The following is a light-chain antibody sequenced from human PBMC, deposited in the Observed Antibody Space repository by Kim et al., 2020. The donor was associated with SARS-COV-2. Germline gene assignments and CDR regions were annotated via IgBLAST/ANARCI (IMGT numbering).Light chain of an antibody. CDR3: QQRSNWYT. J-gene: IGKJ2*01. CDR1: QSVSRY. Sequence: EIVLTQSPATLSLFPGERATLSCRASQSVSRYLAWYQQKPGQAPRLLIYDASNRATGVPARFSGSGSGTDFTLTISSLEPVDFAVYYCQQRSNWYTFGQGTKLEI. CDR2: DAS. V-gene: IGKV3-11*01.